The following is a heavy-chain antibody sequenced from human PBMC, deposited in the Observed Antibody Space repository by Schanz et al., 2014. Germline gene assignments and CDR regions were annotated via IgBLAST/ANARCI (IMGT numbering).Heavy chain of an antibody. V-gene: IGHV3-23*01. Sequence: EVQLLESGGGLVQPGGSLRLSCAGSGFTFSSYAMSWVRQAPGKGLEWVSVISGSGVTIYYADSVKGRFTISRDNSKNTLYLQMNSLRAEHTAVYYCARGYGDSPTDVWGQGTLVTVSS. CDR1: GFTFSSYA. CDR3: ARGYGDSPTDV. D-gene: IGHD4-17*01. J-gene: IGHJ4*02. CDR2: ISGSGVTI.